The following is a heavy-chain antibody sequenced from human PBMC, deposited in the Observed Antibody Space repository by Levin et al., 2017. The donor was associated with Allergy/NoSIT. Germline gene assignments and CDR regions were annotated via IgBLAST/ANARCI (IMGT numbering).Heavy chain of an antibody. V-gene: IGHV3-21*01. CDR2: ISSSSSYI. CDR3: ARAFFDYGDYPGDAFDI. D-gene: IGHD4-17*01. CDR1: GFTFSSYS. Sequence: PGGSLRLSCAASGFTFSSYSMNWVRQAPGKGLEWVSSISSSSSYIYYADSVKGRFTISRDNAKNSLYLQMNSLRAEDTAVYYCARAFFDYGDYPGDAFDIWGQGTMVTVSS. J-gene: IGHJ3*02.